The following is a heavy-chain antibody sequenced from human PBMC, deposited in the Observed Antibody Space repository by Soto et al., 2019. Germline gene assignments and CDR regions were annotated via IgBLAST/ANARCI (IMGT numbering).Heavy chain of an antibody. CDR3: AREKGYISGPKNFDS. Sequence: SETLSLTCTVAGGSVSSGDYFWSWIRQPPGKGLEWIGYIYDSGSSYYNPSLKSRVTMSVDTSKNQFSLKLRSVTAADTAMYYCAREKGYISGPKNFDSWGQGTLVTVSS. D-gene: IGHD5-12*01. J-gene: IGHJ4*02. CDR1: GGSVSSGDYF. CDR2: IYDSGSS. V-gene: IGHV4-30-4*01.